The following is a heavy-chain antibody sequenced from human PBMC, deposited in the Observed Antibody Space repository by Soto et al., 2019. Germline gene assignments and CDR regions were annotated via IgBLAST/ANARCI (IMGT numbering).Heavy chain of an antibody. V-gene: IGHV4-39*01. CDR2: IYYSGST. D-gene: IGHD3-10*01. CDR3: ARQPPDPLVYYYGSGSFLS. J-gene: IGHJ5*02. Sequence: SETLSLTCTVSGGSISSSSYYWGWIRQPPGKGLEWIGSIYYSGSTYYNPSLKSRVTISVDTSKNQFSLKLSSVTAADTAVYYCARQPPDPLVYYYGSGSFLSWGQGTLVTVSS. CDR1: GGSISSSSYY.